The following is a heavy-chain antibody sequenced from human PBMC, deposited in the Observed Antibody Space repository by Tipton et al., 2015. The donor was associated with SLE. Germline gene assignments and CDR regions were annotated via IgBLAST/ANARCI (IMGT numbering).Heavy chain of an antibody. J-gene: IGHJ4*02. CDR3: VRSSVLERRRYFDS. D-gene: IGHD1-1*01. CDR2: LYTGGGT. V-gene: IGHV4-4*08. CDR1: GDSISESY. Sequence: TLSLTCTVSGDSISESYLSWIRQPPGKRMEWIGYLYTGGGTNYNPSLKSRLTMSVDTSKNHFSLNLRYVTAADTAVYFCVRSSVLERRRYFDSWGQGALVTVSS.